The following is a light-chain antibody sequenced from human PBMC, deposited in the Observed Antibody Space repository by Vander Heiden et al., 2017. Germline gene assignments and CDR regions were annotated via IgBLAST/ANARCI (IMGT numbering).Light chain of an antibody. CDR3: QAWDSSTSQV. J-gene: IGLJ1*01. CDR2: QDS. CDR1: KVEDKY. V-gene: IGLV3-1*01. Sequence: SSELTQPSSVSVSPGQTATITCSGDKVEDKYACWYQQKRGQSPVLVIYQDSKRPSGFPERFSGSNAGNTATLTIGGTQAMDEADYYCQAWDSSTSQVFGTGTKVTVL.